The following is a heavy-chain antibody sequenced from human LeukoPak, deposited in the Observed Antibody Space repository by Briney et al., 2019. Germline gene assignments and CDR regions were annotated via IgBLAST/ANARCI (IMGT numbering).Heavy chain of an antibody. D-gene: IGHD5-18*01. J-gene: IGHJ4*02. CDR1: GFTFSSYA. Sequence: PGGSLRLSCAASGFTFSSYAMHWVRQAPGKGLEWVAVISYDGSNKSYADSVKGRFTISRDNSKNTLYLQMNSLRAEDTAVYYCAKSGDLWLPTNRFDYWGQGTLVTVSS. CDR3: AKSGDLWLPTNRFDY. CDR2: ISYDGSNK. V-gene: IGHV3-30*04.